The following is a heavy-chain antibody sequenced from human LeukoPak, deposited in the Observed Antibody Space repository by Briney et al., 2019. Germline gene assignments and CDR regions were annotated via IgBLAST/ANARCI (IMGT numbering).Heavy chain of an antibody. CDR3: ARSSYSYGPWYFDY. CDR1: GDSITSSYY. Sequence: PSETLSLTCNVSGDSITSSYYWGWIRQPPGKGLEWIGSISYSGSAYYNPSLKSRLTISVDTSKNHFSLILNSVTAADTALYYCARSSYSYGPWYFDYWGQGTLVTVSS. D-gene: IGHD5-18*01. V-gene: IGHV4-39*02. J-gene: IGHJ4*02. CDR2: ISYSGSA.